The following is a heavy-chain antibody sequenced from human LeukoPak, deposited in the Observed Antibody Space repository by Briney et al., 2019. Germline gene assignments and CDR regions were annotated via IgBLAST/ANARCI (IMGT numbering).Heavy chain of an antibody. Sequence: GGSLRLSCAASGFTVSSNYMSWVRQAPGKGLEWVSVIYGGGSTYYADSVKGRFTISRDNAKNSLYLQMNSLRAEDTAVYYCARDPAFYYGSGSSDGMDVWDQGTTVTVSS. CDR2: IYGGGST. CDR1: GFTVSSNY. V-gene: IGHV3-53*01. J-gene: IGHJ6*02. CDR3: ARDPAFYYGSGSSDGMDV. D-gene: IGHD3-10*01.